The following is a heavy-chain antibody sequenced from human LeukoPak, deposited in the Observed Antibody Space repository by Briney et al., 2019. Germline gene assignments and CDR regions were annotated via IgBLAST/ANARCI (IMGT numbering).Heavy chain of an antibody. J-gene: IGHJ6*02. Sequence: PSETLSLTCTVSGGSISSSSYYRGWIRQPPGKGLEWMGSIYYSGSTYYNPSLKSRVTISVDTSKNQFSLKLSSVTAADTAVYYCARDSYLILLWFGELALERTPVEYGMDVWGQGTTVTVSS. CDR2: IYYSGST. V-gene: IGHV4-39*07. D-gene: IGHD3-10*01. CDR1: GGSISSSSYY. CDR3: ARDSYLILLWFGELALERTPVEYGMDV.